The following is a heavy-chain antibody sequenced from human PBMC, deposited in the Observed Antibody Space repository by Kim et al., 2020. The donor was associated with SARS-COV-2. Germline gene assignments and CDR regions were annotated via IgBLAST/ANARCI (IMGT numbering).Heavy chain of an antibody. CDR1: GYRFTSYW. J-gene: IGHJ6*02. CDR3: ARNLYSGSYYRYYYGMDV. Sequence: GASLQISCKGSGYRFTSYWIGWVRQMPGKGLEWMGIIYPGDSDTRYSPSFQGQVTISADKSISTAYLQWSSLKASDTAMYYCARNLYSGSYYRYYYGMDVWCQGTTVTVSS. CDR2: IYPGDSDT. D-gene: IGHD1-26*01. V-gene: IGHV5-51*01.